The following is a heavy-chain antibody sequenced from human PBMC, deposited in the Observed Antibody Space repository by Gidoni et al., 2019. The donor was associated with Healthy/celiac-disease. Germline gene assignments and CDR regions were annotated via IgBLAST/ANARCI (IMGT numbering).Heavy chain of an antibody. CDR1: GGSLRGYY. D-gene: IGHD3-10*01. V-gene: IGHV4-34*01. CDR3: ARVSYGSGRSEAGYGMDV. J-gene: IGHJ6*02. Sequence: QVQLQQWGAGLLKPSETLSLTCAVNGGSLRGYYWSWIRQPPGKGLEWIGEINHSGSTNYNPSLKSRVTISVDTSKNQFSLKLSSVTAADTAVYYCARVSYGSGRSEAGYGMDVWGQGTTVTVSS. CDR2: INHSGST.